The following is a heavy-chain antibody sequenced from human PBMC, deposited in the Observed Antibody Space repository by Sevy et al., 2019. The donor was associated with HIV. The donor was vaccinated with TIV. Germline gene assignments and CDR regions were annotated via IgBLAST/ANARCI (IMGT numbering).Heavy chain of an antibody. CDR2: ISYDGSNK. D-gene: IGHD3-9*01. J-gene: IGHJ6*02. CDR1: GFTFSSYG. Sequence: GGSLRLSCAASGFTFSSYGMHWVRQAPGKGLEWVAVISYDGSNKYYADSVKGRFTISRDNSKNTLYLQMNGLRAEDTAVYYCAKSIRDYYYGMDVWGQGTTVTVSS. V-gene: IGHV3-30*18. CDR3: AKSIRDYYYGMDV.